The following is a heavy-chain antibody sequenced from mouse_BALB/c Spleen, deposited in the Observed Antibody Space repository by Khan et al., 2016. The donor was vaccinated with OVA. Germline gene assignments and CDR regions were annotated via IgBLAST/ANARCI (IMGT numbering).Heavy chain of an antibody. V-gene: IGHV3-2*02. D-gene: IGHD1-1*02. CDR2: ISYNGNT. CDR3: ARGYGGDFDY. CDR1: GYSITSDYA. Sequence: EVELKESGPGLVKPSPSLSLICTVTGYSITSDYAWNWIRQFPGNKLEWMGFISYNGNTTYNPSLKSRIYLTRGTSKNQFFLDLNSVTNEDTATYYCARGYGGDFDYWGQGTMLTVSS. J-gene: IGHJ2*01.